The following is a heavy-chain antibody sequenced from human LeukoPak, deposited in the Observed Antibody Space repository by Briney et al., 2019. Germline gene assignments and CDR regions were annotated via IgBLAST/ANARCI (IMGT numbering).Heavy chain of an antibody. V-gene: IGHV3-33*01. D-gene: IGHD3-10*02. CDR3: ARADGLILFGETD. J-gene: IGHJ4*02. CDR2: IWYDGSIK. Sequence: GGSLRLSCAASGFTFSSYGMHWVRQAPGKGLEWVAVIWYDGSIKYYADSVKGRFTISRDNSKNTLYLQMNSLRAEDKAVYYRARADGLILFGETDWGQGTLV. CDR1: GFTFSSYG.